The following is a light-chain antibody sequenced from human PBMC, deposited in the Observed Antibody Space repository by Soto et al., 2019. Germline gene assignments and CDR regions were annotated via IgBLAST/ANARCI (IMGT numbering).Light chain of an antibody. CDR1: QDISNK. CDR2: GAS. Sequence: TQSPATLSVSPGERVTLSCRASQDISNKLAWYQQKPGQAPRLLIYGASLRATGIPGRLTGSGSGTEFALTISSLQSEDLATYYCQQYNRWFSITFGQGTRLEIK. CDR3: QQYNRWFSIT. J-gene: IGKJ5*01. V-gene: IGKV3-15*01.